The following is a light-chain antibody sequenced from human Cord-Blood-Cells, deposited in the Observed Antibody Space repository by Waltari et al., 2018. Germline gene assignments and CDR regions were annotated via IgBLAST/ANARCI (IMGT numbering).Light chain of an antibody. J-gene: IGKJ4*01. Sequence: AIQMTQSPSSLSASVGDRVTITCRASQGIRNDLGWYHQNTGKAPKLLIYAASSLQSGVPSRFSGSGSGTDFTLTISSLQPEDFATYYCLQDYNYPLTFGGGTKVEIK. CDR2: AAS. V-gene: IGKV1-6*01. CDR3: LQDYNYPLT. CDR1: QGIRND.